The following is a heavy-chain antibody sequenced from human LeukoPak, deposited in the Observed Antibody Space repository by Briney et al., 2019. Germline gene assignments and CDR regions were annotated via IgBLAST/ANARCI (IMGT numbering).Heavy chain of an antibody. V-gene: IGHV4-39*01. J-gene: IGHJ6*02. CDR1: GGSISSSSYY. CDR3: ARQVRGTYGSGSYYGMDV. CDR2: IYYSGST. D-gene: IGHD3-10*01. Sequence: PAGTLSLTCTVSGGSISSSSYYWVWIRQPPGKGLVWIGSIYYSGSTYYNPSLKSRVTISVDTSKNQFSLKLSSVTAADTAVYYCARQVRGTYGSGSYYGMDVWGQGTTVTVSS.